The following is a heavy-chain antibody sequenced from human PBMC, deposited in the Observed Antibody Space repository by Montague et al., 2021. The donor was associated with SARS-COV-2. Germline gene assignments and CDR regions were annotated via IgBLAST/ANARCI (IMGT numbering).Heavy chain of an antibody. D-gene: IGHD6-19*01. V-gene: IGHV3-66*01. J-gene: IGHJ6*02. CDR3: ARAPGSSYSSGWYDYYYGMDX. CDR2: IYSGSGST. Sequence: SLRLSCAASGFTVSSNYVSWVRQAPGKGLEWVPVIYSGSGSTYYADSVKGRFTISRDISKNTLYLQMNSLRAEDTAVYYCARAPGSSYSSGWYDYYYGMDXWGQGTTVTVSS. CDR1: GFTVSSNY.